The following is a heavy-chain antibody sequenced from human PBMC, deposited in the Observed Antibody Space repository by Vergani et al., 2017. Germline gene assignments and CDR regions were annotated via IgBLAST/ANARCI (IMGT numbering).Heavy chain of an antibody. Sequence: QVQLVQSGAEVKKPGASVKVSCKASGYTFTSYDINWVRQATGQGLEWMGWMNPNSGNTGYAQKFKGRVTMTRNTSISTAYMELSSLRSEDTAVYYCARGGTIFGVEYYYYMDVWGKGTTVTVSS. CDR2: MNPNSGNT. CDR1: GYTFTSYD. J-gene: IGHJ6*03. CDR3: ARGGTIFGVEYYYYMDV. V-gene: IGHV1-8*01. D-gene: IGHD3-3*01.